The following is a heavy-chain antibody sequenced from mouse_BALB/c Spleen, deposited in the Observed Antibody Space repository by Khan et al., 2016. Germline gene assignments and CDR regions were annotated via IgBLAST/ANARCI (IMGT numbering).Heavy chain of an antibody. Sequence: QVQLQQPGAELVRPGSSVKISCKASGYAFSIYWMNWVKQRPGQGLEWIGQIYPGDGDTDYNGKFKDKATLTADKSYSTAYMQLSSLTSEDSAVYFCARSGYGYDYWGQGTTLTVSS. CDR2: IYPGDGDT. V-gene: IGHV1-80*01. D-gene: IGHD2-2*01. J-gene: IGHJ2*01. CDR1: GYAFSIYW. CDR3: ARSGYGYDY.